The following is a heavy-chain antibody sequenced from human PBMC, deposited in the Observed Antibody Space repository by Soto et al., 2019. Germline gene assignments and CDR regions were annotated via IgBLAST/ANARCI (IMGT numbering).Heavy chain of an antibody. CDR3: AGGAAWAGTAREWFDP. J-gene: IGHJ5*02. Sequence: EVQLVESGGGLVKPGGSLRLSCAASGFTFSSYSMNWVRQAPGKGLEWVSSISSSSSYIYYADSVKGRFTISRDNAKNSLYLQMNSLRGEDTAVDYWAGGAAWAGTAREWFDPWGQGTLVTVSS. CDR2: ISSSSSYI. D-gene: IGHD1-1*01. V-gene: IGHV3-21*01. CDR1: GFTFSSYS.